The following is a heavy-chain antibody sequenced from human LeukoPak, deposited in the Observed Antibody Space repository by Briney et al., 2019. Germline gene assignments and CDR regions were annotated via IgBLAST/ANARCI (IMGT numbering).Heavy chain of an antibody. D-gene: IGHD3-10*01. V-gene: IGHV4-61*02. Sequence: SQTLSLTCTVSGGSISSGSYYWSWIRQPAGKGLEWIGRIYTSGSTNYNPSLKSRVTMSVDTSKNQFSLRLSSVTAADTAIYYCARASGGSVNTAFDIWGQGTMVTVSS. CDR2: IYTSGST. J-gene: IGHJ3*02. CDR3: ARASGGSVNTAFDI. CDR1: GGSISSGSYY.